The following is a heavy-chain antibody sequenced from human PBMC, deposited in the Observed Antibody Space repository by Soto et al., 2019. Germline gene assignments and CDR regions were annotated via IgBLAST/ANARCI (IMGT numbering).Heavy chain of an antibody. J-gene: IGHJ3*02. D-gene: IGHD3-10*01. CDR1: GDSVSRGHYC. Sequence: SETLSLTCTVSGDSVSRGHYCWTWIRQPPGQGLVWIGYFYSVGSSDYTPSLRSHVTISLDTTKIYLTLNLTTVTAADTSVYSSARGMASAIWGNGTLVTVS. CDR3: ARGMASAI. CDR2: FYSVGSS. V-gene: IGHV4-61*03.